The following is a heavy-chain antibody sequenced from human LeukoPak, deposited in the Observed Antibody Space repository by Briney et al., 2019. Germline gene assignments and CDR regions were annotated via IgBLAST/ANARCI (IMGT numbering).Heavy chain of an antibody. J-gene: IGHJ4*02. CDR1: GGTFISYA. CDR3: ARLVAGRDQTYYFDY. D-gene: IGHD6-19*01. CDR2: IIPIFGTA. V-gene: IGHV1-69*13. Sequence: SVKVSCKASGGTFISYAISWVRQAPGQGLEWMGGIIPIFGTANYAQKFQGRVTITADGSTSTAYMELSSLRSEDTAVYYCARLVAGRDQTYYFDYWGQGTLVTVSS.